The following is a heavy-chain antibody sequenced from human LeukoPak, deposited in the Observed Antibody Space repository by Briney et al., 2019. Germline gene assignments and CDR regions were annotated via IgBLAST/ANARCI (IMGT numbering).Heavy chain of an antibody. D-gene: IGHD5-18*01. V-gene: IGHV5-51*01. J-gene: IGHJ5*02. Sequence: GESLKISCKGSGYSFTSYWIGWVRQMPGKGLEWMGIIYPGDSDTRYSPSFQGQVTISADKSISTAYLQWSSLKASDTAMYYCARIIDTAMVSGWFDPWGQGTLVTVSS. CDR2: IYPGDSDT. CDR3: ARIIDTAMVSGWFDP. CDR1: GYSFTSYW.